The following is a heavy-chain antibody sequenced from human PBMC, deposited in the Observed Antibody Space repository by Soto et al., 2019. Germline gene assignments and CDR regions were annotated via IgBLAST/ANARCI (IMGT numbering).Heavy chain of an antibody. CDR3: VRNNGLNRYFDL. CDR1: EFILSDHY. CDR2: TRNKANGYTT. V-gene: IGHV3-72*01. D-gene: IGHD2-8*01. Sequence: PGGSLRLSCAAAEFILSDHYMDWVRQAPGKGLEWIVRTRNKANGYTTEYAASVKGRFTISRDDSKNSVDLQMNSLKADDTAVYYCVRNNGLNRYFDLWGRGTLVTVSS. J-gene: IGHJ2*01.